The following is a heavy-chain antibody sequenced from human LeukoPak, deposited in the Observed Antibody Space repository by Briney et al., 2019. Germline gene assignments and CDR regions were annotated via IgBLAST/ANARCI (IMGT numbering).Heavy chain of an antibody. Sequence: ASVKVSCKASGYTFTSYGISWVRQAPGQGLEWMGWINPNSGGTNYAQKFQGRVTMTRDTSISTAYMELSRLRSDDTAVYYCARPSRSRTRYSSGWATYFDYWGQGTLVTVSS. CDR1: GYTFTSYG. V-gene: IGHV1-2*02. D-gene: IGHD6-19*01. J-gene: IGHJ4*02. CDR3: ARPSRSRTRYSSGWATYFDY. CDR2: INPNSGGT.